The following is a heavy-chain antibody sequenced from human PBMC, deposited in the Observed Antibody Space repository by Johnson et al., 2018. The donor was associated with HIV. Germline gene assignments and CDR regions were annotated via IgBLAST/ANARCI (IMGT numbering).Heavy chain of an antibody. D-gene: IGHD4-23*01. CDR1: GFTFSSYG. CDR3: AKVGATVITPRGEAFDI. CDR2: IWYDGSNK. V-gene: IGHV3-33*06. J-gene: IGHJ3*02. Sequence: QMLLVESGGGVVQPGRSLRLSCAASGFTFSSYGMHWVRQAPGKGLEWVAVIWYDGSNKNYADSVKGRFTISRDNSKNTLYLQLNNLRAEDTALFYCAKVGATVITPRGEAFDIWGQGTMVTVSS.